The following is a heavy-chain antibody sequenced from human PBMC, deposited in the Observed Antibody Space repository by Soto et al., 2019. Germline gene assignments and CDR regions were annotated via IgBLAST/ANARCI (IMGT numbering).Heavy chain of an antibody. CDR2: IIPIFGTA. CDR1: GGTFSSYA. CDR3: ARDKAAITMVRGNYYYYGMDV. Sequence: SVKVSCKASGGTFSSYAISWVRQAPGQGLEWMGGIIPIFGTANYAQKFQGRVTITADESTSTAYMELSSLRSEDTAVYYCARDKAAITMVRGNYYYYGMDVWGQGTTITVSS. J-gene: IGHJ6*02. V-gene: IGHV1-69*13. D-gene: IGHD3-10*01.